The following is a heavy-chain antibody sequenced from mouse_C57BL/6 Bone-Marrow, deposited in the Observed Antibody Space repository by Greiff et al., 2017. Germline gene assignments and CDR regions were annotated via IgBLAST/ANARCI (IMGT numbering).Heavy chain of an antibody. CDR1: GYTFTSYG. D-gene: IGHD1-1*01. J-gene: IGHJ3*01. CDR3: AREELSWPWFAY. Sequence: VQLQESGAELARPGASVKLSCKASGYTFTSYGISWVKQRTGQGLEWIGEIYPRSGNTYYNEKFKGKATLTADKSSSTAYMELRSLTSEDSAVYFCAREELSWPWFAYWGQGTLVTVSA. V-gene: IGHV1-81*01. CDR2: IYPRSGNT.